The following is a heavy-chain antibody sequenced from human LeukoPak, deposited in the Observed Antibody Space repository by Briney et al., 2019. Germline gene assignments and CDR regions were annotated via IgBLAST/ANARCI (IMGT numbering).Heavy chain of an antibody. CDR3: ARGRPSRFDP. V-gene: IGHV3-66*01. CDR2: FYSGGTT. J-gene: IGHJ5*02. Sequence: GGSLRLSCAASGFTFSSYSMNWVRQAPGKGLEWVSIFYSGGTTYYADSVMGRFTISRDISKNTLNLQMNSLRAEDTGVYYCARGRPSRFDPRGQGTLVTVSP. CDR1: GFTFSSYS.